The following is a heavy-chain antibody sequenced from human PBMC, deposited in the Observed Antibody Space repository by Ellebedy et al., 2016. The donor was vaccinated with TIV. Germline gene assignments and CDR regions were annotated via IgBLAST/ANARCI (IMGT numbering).Heavy chain of an antibody. J-gene: IGHJ6*02. CDR1: GFIFSHYW. Sequence: GESLKISCAASGFIFSHYWMHWVRQAPGKGLEWVSSLSASGGSTYYADSVKGRFTISRDNSKNTLFLQMSSLRVEDTAVYYCARANTAMVRRNHMDVWGQGTTVTVSS. CDR3: ARANTAMVRRNHMDV. D-gene: IGHD5-18*01. V-gene: IGHV3-23*01. CDR2: LSASGGST.